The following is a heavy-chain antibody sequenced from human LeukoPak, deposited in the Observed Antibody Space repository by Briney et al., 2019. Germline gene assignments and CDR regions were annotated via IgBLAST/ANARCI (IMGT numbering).Heavy chain of an antibody. Sequence: GRSLRLSCAASGFSFSNYGMHWVRQAPGKGLEWVAVIWYDGSNKYYADSVKGRFTISRDNSKNTLYVQMSSLRAEDTAVYYCAKGATFGGYGGYDHCDYWGQGTLVTVSS. CDR2: IWYDGSNK. J-gene: IGHJ4*02. CDR1: GFSFSNYG. D-gene: IGHD5-12*01. CDR3: AKGATFGGYGGYDHCDY. V-gene: IGHV3-33*06.